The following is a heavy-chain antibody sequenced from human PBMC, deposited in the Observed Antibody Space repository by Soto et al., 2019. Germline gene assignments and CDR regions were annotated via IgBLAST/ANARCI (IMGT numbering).Heavy chain of an antibody. CDR3: ASSTVRYSHDNWFDP. Sequence: ASVKVSCKASGYTFTSYGISWVRQAPGQGLEWMGWISAYNGNTNYAQKLQGRVTMTTDTSTSTAYMELRSLRSDDTAVYYCASSTVRYSHDNWFDPWGQGTLVTVSS. D-gene: IGHD5-18*01. J-gene: IGHJ5*02. CDR2: ISAYNGNT. CDR1: GYTFTSYG. V-gene: IGHV1-18*01.